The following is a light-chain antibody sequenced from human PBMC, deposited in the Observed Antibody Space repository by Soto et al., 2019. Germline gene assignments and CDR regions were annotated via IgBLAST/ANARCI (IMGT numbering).Light chain of an antibody. CDR3: QQYNIYWT. CDR1: QSISSW. CDR2: DAS. V-gene: IGKV1-5*01. Sequence: ILRTQSPSTLSSSVGDRVTITCRASQSISSWLAWYQQKPGKAPKLLIYDASSLESGVPSRFSGSGSGTEFTLTFSSLQPDDFATYYCQQYNIYWTFCQGTKVDI. J-gene: IGKJ1*01.